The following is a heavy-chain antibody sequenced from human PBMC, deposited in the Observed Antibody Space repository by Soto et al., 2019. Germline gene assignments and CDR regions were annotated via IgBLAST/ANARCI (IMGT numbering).Heavy chain of an antibody. J-gene: IGHJ5*02. CDR1: GGSVNSGSHY. D-gene: IGHD1-7*01. CDR3: AGYNWNYYFDP. V-gene: IGHV4-61*01. Sequence: PSETLSLTCTVSGGSVNSGSHYWSWIRQSPGKGLEWIGYIYYNGGTNNNPSLKSRVTISIDTSKSQFSLNLNSMTAADTAVYYCAGYNWNYYFDPWGQGTLVTVSS. CDR2: IYYNGGT.